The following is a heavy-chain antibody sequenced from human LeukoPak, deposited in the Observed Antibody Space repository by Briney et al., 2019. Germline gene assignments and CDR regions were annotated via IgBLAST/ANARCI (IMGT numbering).Heavy chain of an antibody. CDR1: GFTFNNAW. CDR3: TATFYWAYFDF. Sequence: GGSLRLSCAASGFTFNNAWMSWVRQAPGKGLEWVGRIKSKTDGGTTDYAAPVKGRFTISRDDSKNTLYLQMNTLKTEDTAVYYCTATFYWAYFDFWGQGILVTVSS. V-gene: IGHV3-15*01. CDR2: IKSKTDGGTT. J-gene: IGHJ4*02. D-gene: IGHD3-16*01.